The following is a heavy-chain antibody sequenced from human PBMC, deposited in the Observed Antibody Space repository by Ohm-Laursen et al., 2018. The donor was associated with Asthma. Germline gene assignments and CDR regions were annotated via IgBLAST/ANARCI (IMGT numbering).Heavy chain of an antibody. CDR3: AKTSPTRFLEWSPNWFDP. CDR1: GFTFSNYW. D-gene: IGHD3-3*01. J-gene: IGHJ5*02. V-gene: IGHV3-21*04. Sequence: SLRLSCAASGFTFSNYWMSWVRQAPGKGLEWVSSISSSSSYIYYADSVKGRFTISRDNAKNSLYLQMNSLRAEDTAVYYCAKTSPTRFLEWSPNWFDPWGQGTLVTVSS. CDR2: ISSSSSYI.